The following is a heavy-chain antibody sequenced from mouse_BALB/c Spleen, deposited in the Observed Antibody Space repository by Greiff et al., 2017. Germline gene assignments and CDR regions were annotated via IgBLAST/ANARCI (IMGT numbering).Heavy chain of an antibody. CDR2: IDSADGNT. D-gene: IGHD1-1*01. CDR3: ARYDYGCSALDY. CDR1: GFTFKGTY. J-gene: IGHJ2*02. V-gene: IGHV14-3*02. Sequence: VQLQQSGAGLVKPGASVKLSCTASGFTFKGTYMHWVRQRPEQGLEWIGRIDSADGNTKYAAKFQGQATITKDTSSNTVYLQLSRLTAEDTAVYYCARYDYGCSALDYWGQGTSLTVSS.